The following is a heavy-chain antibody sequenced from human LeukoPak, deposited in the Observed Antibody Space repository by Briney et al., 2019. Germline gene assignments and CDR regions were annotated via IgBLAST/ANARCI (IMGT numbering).Heavy chain of an antibody. Sequence: GGSLRLSCAASGFTFSSYAMHWVRQAPGKGLEWVAVISYDGSNKYYADSVKGRFTISRDNSKNTLHLQMNSLRAEDTAVYYCARDIYYYGMDAWGQGTTVTVSS. CDR1: GFTFSSYA. V-gene: IGHV3-30-3*01. CDR2: ISYDGSNK. J-gene: IGHJ6*02. CDR3: ARDIYYYGMDA.